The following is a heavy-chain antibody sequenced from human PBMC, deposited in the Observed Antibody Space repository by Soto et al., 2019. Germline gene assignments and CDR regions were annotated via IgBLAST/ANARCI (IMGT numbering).Heavy chain of an antibody. V-gene: IGHV4-39*01. CDR2: IYYSGST. Sequence: PSETLSLTCSVSGGSISSGTYYWGWIRQPPGKGLEWIGSIYYSGSTHYNPSLESRVTISVDTSKNQFSLQLTSVTAADTALYYCARLAFGDYDFDYWGQGTLVTVSS. J-gene: IGHJ4*02. CDR3: ARLAFGDYDFDY. D-gene: IGHD4-17*01. CDR1: GGSISSGTYY.